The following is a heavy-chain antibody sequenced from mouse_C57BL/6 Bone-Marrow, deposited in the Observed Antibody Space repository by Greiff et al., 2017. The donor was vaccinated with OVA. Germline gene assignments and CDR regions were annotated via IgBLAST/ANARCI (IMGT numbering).Heavy chain of an antibody. J-gene: IGHJ3*01. D-gene: IGHD3-2*02. V-gene: IGHV1-64*01. CDR2: IHPNSGST. CDR3: ARQLRLWFAY. Sequence: QVQLQQPGAELVKPGASVKLSCKASGYTFTSYWMHWVKQRPGQGLEWIGMIHPNSGSTNYNEKFKRKATLTVDKSSSTAYMQLSSLTSEDSAVYYCARQLRLWFAYWGQGTLVTVSA. CDR1: GYTFTSYW.